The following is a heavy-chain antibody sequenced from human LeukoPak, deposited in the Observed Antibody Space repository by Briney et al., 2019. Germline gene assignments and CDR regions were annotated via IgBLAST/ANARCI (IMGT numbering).Heavy chain of an antibody. J-gene: IGHJ4*02. CDR1: GYSISSGYF. D-gene: IGHD3-10*01. CDR3: ARQSRLLWFGVEDGDY. CDR2: FYHSGIT. Sequence: SETLSLTCTVSGYSISSGYFWGWIRQPPGKGLEWIGSFYHSGITYYNPSLKSRVTISVEMSKNQFSLKLSSVTAADTAVYYCARQSRLLWFGVEDGDYWGQGTLVTVSS. V-gene: IGHV4-38-2*02.